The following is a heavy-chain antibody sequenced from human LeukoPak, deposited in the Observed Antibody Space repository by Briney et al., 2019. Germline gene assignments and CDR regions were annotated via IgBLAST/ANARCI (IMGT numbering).Heavy chain of an antibody. CDR3: ASTSIIRGFDHDQYF. CDR2: IRYDGSNK. CDR1: GFTFSSYG. V-gene: IGHV3-30*02. Sequence: GGSLRLSCAASGFTFSSYGMHWVRQAPGKGLEWVAFIRYDGSNKYYADSVKGRFTISRDTSKNTLYLQMNSLRAEDTALYFCASTSIIRGFDHDQYFWGQGTLVTVSS. J-gene: IGHJ4*02. D-gene: IGHD3-10*01.